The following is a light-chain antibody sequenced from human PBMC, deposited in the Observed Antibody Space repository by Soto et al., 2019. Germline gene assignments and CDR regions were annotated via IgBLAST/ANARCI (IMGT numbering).Light chain of an antibody. CDR2: GAS. J-gene: IGKJ1*01. Sequence: EILMTQSPATLSVSPGERATLSCRASRSVSSHLAWYQQKPGQAPRLLIYGASTRATGTPARISGSGSGTEFTLTISSLQSEDFAVYYCQQYNNWPPDTFGQGTKVDIK. V-gene: IGKV3-15*01. CDR3: QQYNNWPPDT. CDR1: RSVSSH.